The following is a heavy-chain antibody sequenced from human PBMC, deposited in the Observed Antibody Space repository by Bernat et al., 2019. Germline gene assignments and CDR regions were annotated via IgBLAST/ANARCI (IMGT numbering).Heavy chain of an antibody. CDR1: GFTFSSYS. D-gene: IGHD1-26*01. Sequence: EVQLVQSGGGLVKPGGSLRLSCAASGFTFSSYSMNWVRQAPGKGLEWVSSISSNSSYIYYADSVKGRFTISRDNAKNSLYLQMNSLRAEDTAVYYCARGEWELLPLDYWGQGTLVTVSS. J-gene: IGHJ4*02. CDR3: ARGEWELLPLDY. CDR2: ISSNSSYI. V-gene: IGHV3-21*01.